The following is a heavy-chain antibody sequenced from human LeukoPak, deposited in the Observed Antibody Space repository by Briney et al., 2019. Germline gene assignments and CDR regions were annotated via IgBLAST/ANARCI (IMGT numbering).Heavy chain of an antibody. CDR2: ITSKGDNNQT. Sequence: GGSLRLSCAASGFTLSDYHMDWVRQAPGKGLEWVGRITSKGDNNQTHYATAVKGRFTISRDDSKSSLYLQMNSLRADDTAVYSCARDLYRRQHLGLIDSWGQGTRVTVSS. CDR1: GFTLSDYH. V-gene: IGHV3-72*01. J-gene: IGHJ4*02. D-gene: IGHD6-13*01. CDR3: ARDLYRRQHLGLIDS.